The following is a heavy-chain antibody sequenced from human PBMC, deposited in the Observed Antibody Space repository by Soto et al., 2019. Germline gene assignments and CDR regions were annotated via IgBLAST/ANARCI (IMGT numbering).Heavy chain of an antibody. V-gene: IGHV4-30-4*01. Sequence: QVQLQESGPGLVKPSQTLSLTCTVSGGSISSGDYYWSRIRQPPGVGREWIGYIYYSGNTYYNPSLRSRVTMSMDTSKNQFSLKLSSATAADTAVYYCARDVAAAGKDWFDPWGQGTLVTVSS. D-gene: IGHD6-13*01. CDR1: GGSISSGDYY. CDR2: IYYSGNT. J-gene: IGHJ5*02. CDR3: ARDVAAAGKDWFDP.